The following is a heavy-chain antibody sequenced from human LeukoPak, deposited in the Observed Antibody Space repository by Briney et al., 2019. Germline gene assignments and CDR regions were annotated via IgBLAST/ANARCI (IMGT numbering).Heavy chain of an antibody. D-gene: IGHD6-13*01. CDR3: ARDGSSRSFQH. J-gene: IGHJ1*01. CDR1: GGSFSGYY. Sequence: PSETLSLTCAVYGGSFSGYYWSWIRQPPGKGLEWIGEINHSGSTNYNPSLKSRVTISVDTSKNQFSLKLSSVTAADTAVYYCARDGSSRSFQHWGQGTLVTVSS. V-gene: IGHV4-34*01. CDR2: INHSGST.